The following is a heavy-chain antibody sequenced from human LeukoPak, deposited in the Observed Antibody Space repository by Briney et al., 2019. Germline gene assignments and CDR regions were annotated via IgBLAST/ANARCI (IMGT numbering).Heavy chain of an antibody. J-gene: IGHJ4*02. CDR1: GFTFSSYS. CDR2: NSSNSNTI. V-gene: IGHV3-48*01. Sequence: GGSLRLSCAASGFTFSSYSMNWVRQAPGKGLEWVSYNSSNSNTIHYADSVKGRFTVSRDNANNSLYLQLNSLRAEDKAVYYCARDQGRYGVYWGQGTLVTVSS. D-gene: IGHD3-16*01. CDR3: ARDQGRYGVY.